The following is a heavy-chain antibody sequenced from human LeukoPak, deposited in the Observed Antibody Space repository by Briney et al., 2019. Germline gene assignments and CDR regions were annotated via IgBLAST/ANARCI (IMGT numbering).Heavy chain of an antibody. CDR3: AREATLRF. CDR2: INPNNGVT. Sequence: ASVKVSCKASGYTFTDHYMHWVRQAPGQGLEWMGWINPNNGVTHYAQKFHDRVTMTRDTSITTAYMELNRLTSDDTAVYYCAREATLRFWGQGTLLTVSS. V-gene: IGHV1-2*02. D-gene: IGHD3-3*01. CDR1: GYTFTDHY. J-gene: IGHJ4*02.